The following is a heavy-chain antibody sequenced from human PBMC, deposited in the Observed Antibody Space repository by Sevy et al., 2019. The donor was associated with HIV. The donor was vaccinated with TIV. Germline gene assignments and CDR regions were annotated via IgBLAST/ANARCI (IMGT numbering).Heavy chain of an antibody. Sequence: ASVKVSCKASGGTFSSYAISWVRQAPGQGLEWMGGIIPIFGTANYAQKFQGRVTITADESTSTAYMELSSLRSEDTAVYYCARIYYGSGSYSRPGGDYWGQGTVVTVSS. CDR3: ARIYYGSGSYSRPGGDY. V-gene: IGHV1-69*13. D-gene: IGHD3-10*01. CDR2: IIPIFGTA. J-gene: IGHJ4*02. CDR1: GGTFSSYA.